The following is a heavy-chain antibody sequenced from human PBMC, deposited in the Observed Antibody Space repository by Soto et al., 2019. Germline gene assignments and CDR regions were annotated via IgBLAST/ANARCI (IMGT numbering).Heavy chain of an antibody. J-gene: IGHJ6*02. CDR3: AKADTDCSSTSCYDYYYYGMDV. V-gene: IGHV3-23*01. CDR2: ISGSGGST. D-gene: IGHD2-2*01. CDR1: GFTFSSYA. Sequence: GGSLRLSCAASGFTFSSYAMSWVRQAPGKGLEWVSAISGSGGSTYYADSVKGRFIISRDNSKNTLYLQMNSLRAEDTAVYYCAKADTDCSSTSCYDYYYYGMDVWGQGTTVTVSS.